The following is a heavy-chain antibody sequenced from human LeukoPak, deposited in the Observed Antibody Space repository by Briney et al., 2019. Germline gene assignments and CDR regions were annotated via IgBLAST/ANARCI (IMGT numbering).Heavy chain of an antibody. CDR3: ARGYYDSSGYYYPVYFDH. CDR2: ISGSGGST. Sequence: HPGGSLRLSCAASGFTFSSYGMSWVRQAPGKGLEWVSAISGSGGSTYYADSVKGRLTISRDNSKNTLYLQMNSLRAEDTAVYYCARGYYDSSGYYYPVYFDHWGQGTLVTVSS. J-gene: IGHJ4*02. V-gene: IGHV3-23*01. D-gene: IGHD3-22*01. CDR1: GFTFSSYG.